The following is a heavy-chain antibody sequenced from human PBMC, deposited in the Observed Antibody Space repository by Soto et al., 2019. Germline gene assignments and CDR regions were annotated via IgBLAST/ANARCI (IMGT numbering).Heavy chain of an antibody. CDR2: SHYSGNT. J-gene: IGHJ2*01. D-gene: IGHD5-18*01. CDR3: ARHDPGDRAYNYGTGWYFDL. V-gene: IGHV4-39*01. Sequence: QLQLQESGPGLLKPSETLSLTCTVSGGSISSNTYYWGWIRQPPGKGLEWIGSSHYSGNTYYNPSLKSRVTISVDMSKNQFSLKLSSVTAADTAMYYCARHDPGDRAYNYGTGWYFDLWGRGTLVTVSS. CDR1: GGSISSNTYY.